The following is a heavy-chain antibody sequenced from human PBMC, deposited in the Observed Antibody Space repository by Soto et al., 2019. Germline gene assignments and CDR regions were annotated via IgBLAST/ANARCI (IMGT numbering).Heavy chain of an antibody. V-gene: IGHV3-23*01. D-gene: IGHD3-22*01. CDR1: GFTFSSYA. Sequence: PGGSLRLSCAASGFTFSSYAMSWVRQAPGKGLEWVSAISGSGGSTYYADSVKGRFTISRDNSKNTLYLQMNSLRAEDTAVYYCAKRPYDSSGRNWFDPWGQGTLVTVSS. CDR2: ISGSGGST. CDR3: AKRPYDSSGRNWFDP. J-gene: IGHJ5*02.